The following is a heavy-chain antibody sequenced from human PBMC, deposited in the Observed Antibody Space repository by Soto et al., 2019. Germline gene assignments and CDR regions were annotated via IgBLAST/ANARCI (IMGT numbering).Heavy chain of an antibody. Sequence: GGSLRLSCAASGFTFSSYWMSWVRQAPGKGLEWVANIKQDGSEKYYVDSVKGRFTISRDNAKNSLYLQMNSLRAEDTAVYYCARHGDYALDAFDIWGQGTMVTVSS. CDR2: IKQDGSEK. D-gene: IGHD4-17*01. CDR1: GFTFSSYW. V-gene: IGHV3-7*01. J-gene: IGHJ3*02. CDR3: ARHGDYALDAFDI.